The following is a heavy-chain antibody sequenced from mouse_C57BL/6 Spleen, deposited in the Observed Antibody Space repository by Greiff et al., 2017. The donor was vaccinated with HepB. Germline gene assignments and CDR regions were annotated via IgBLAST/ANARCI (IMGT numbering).Heavy chain of an antibody. CDR1: GYSITSGYD. D-gene: IGHD2-10*01. CDR2: ISYSGST. V-gene: IGHV3-1*01. CDR3: ARDTTYYPFAY. Sequence: EVKVVESGPGMVKPSQSLSLTCTVTGYSITSGYDWHWIRHFPGNKLEWMGYISYSGSTNYNPSLKSRISITHDTSKNHFFLKLNSVTTEDTATYYCARDTTYYPFAYWGQGTLVTVSA. J-gene: IGHJ3*01.